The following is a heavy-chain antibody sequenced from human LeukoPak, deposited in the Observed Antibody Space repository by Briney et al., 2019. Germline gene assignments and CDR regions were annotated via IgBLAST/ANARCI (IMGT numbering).Heavy chain of an antibody. Sequence: GRSLRLSCAASGFTFSSYGMHWVRQAPGKGLEWVAVISYDGSNKYYADAVKGRFTISRDNSKNTLYLQLNSLRAEDTAVYYCATTGGSWYDGSLDYWGQGTLVTVSS. J-gene: IGHJ4*02. CDR1: GFTFSSYG. CDR3: ATTGGSWYDGSLDY. V-gene: IGHV3-30*03. CDR2: ISYDGSNK. D-gene: IGHD6-13*01.